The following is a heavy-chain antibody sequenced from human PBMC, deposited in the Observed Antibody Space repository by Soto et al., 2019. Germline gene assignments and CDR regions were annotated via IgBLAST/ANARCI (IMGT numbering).Heavy chain of an antibody. CDR3: ARLRAAGLSQIIAAAGSRYYYYYGMDV. CDR2: INHTGST. J-gene: IGHJ6*02. Sequence: PSETLSLTCAFYGAAFSGYYWSGIRQPPGKGLEWIGEINHTGSTNYNPSLKSRVTISVDTSKNQFSLKLSSVTAADTAVYYCARLRAAGLSQIIAAAGSRYYYYYGMDVWGQGTTVT. V-gene: IGHV4-34*01. CDR1: GAAFSGYY. D-gene: IGHD6-13*01.